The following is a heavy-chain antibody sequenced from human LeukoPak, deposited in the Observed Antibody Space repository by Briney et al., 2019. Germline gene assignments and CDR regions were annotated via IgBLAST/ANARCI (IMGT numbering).Heavy chain of an antibody. CDR2: ISAYNGNT. Sequence: ASVKVSCKASGYTFTSYGISWVRQAPGQGLEWMGWISAYNGNTNYAQKLQGRVTMTTDTSTSTAYMELRSLRSDDTAVYYCASETTFYGSGSYYNDYWGQGTLVTVSS. J-gene: IGHJ4*02. CDR1: GYTFTSYG. V-gene: IGHV1-18*01. D-gene: IGHD3-10*01. CDR3: ASETTFYGSGSYYNDY.